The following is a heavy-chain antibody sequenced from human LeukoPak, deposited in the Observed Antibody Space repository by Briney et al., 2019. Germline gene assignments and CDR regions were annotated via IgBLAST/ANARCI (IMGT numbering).Heavy chain of an antibody. J-gene: IGHJ6*03. CDR3: ARGPQASYYYDSSGIYYMDV. CDR1: GFTFSSYW. D-gene: IGHD3-22*01. CDR2: IKQDGSEK. V-gene: IGHV3-7*01. Sequence: GGSLRLSCAASGFTFSSYWMSWVRQAPGKGLEWVANIKQDGSEKYYVDSVKGRFTISRDNAKNSLYLQMNGLRAEDTAVYYCARGPQASYYYDSSGIYYMDVWGKGTTVTVSS.